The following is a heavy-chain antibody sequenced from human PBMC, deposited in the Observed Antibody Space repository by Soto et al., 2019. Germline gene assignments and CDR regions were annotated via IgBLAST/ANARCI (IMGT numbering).Heavy chain of an antibody. CDR3: AKDGDRYYYDSSGYYPPSYYGMDV. CDR1: GFTFSSYG. J-gene: IGHJ6*02. Sequence: GGSLRLSCAASGFTFSSYGMHWVRQAPGKGLEWVAVISYDGSNKYYADSVKGRFTISRDNSKNTLYLQMNSLRAEDTAVYYCAKDGDRYYYDSSGYYPPSYYGMDVWGQGTTVTVSS. CDR2: ISYDGSNK. V-gene: IGHV3-30*18. D-gene: IGHD3-22*01.